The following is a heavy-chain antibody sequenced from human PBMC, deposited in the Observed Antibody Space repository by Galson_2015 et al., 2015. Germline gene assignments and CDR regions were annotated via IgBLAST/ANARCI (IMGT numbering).Heavy chain of an antibody. D-gene: IGHD3-10*01. CDR1: GFTFSNYA. Sequence: SLRLSCAASGFTFSNYAMSWVRQTPGQGLEWVSAISGSGGSTFYADSVKGRFTISRDNSKNTLFLQMNSRRADDTAVYYCATSWFGELSWAYDVWGQGTTVTVSS. CDR3: ATSWFGELSWAYDV. J-gene: IGHJ6*02. V-gene: IGHV3-23*01. CDR2: ISGSGGST.